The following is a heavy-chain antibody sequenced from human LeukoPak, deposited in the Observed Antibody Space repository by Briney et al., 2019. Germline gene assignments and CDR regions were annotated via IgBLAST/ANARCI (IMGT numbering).Heavy chain of an antibody. D-gene: IGHD4-11*01. V-gene: IGHV3-33*06. Sequence: GGSLRLSCAASGFTHSHYGMHWVRQAPGKGLEWVAVIWSDGTEKYYGDAVKGRFTISRDNSRNTLYLQMNSLRGEDTAVYYCAKDAQRGFDYSNSLEYWGQGTLVTVSS. J-gene: IGHJ4*02. CDR2: IWSDGTEK. CDR1: GFTHSHYG. CDR3: AKDAQRGFDYSNSLEY.